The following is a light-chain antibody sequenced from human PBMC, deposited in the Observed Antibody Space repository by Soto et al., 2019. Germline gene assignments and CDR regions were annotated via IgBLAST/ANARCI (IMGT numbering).Light chain of an antibody. Sequence: EIVLTQSPGTLSLSPGERATLSCRASQSVSSSYLAWYQQKPGQAPRLLIYGASSRATGILDRFSGSGSGTDFTLTISRLEPADFAVYYCQQYGSSPRTFGQGTKVEIK. CDR1: QSVSSSY. CDR3: QQYGSSPRT. V-gene: IGKV3-20*01. J-gene: IGKJ1*01. CDR2: GAS.